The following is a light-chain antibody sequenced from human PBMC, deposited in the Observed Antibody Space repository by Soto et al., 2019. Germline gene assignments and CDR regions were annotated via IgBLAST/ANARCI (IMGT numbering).Light chain of an antibody. CDR2: GAS. CDR1: QRVSSNY. J-gene: IGKJ1*01. Sequence: EIVLTQSPGTLSLSPGERATLSCRASQRVSSNYLAWYQQKPGQAPRLLIYGASSRATGIPDRFSGSGSGTDFTLPIRRLEPEDVAVYYCQQYGSSYPWTFGQGTKVDIK. CDR3: QQYGSSYPWT. V-gene: IGKV3-20*01.